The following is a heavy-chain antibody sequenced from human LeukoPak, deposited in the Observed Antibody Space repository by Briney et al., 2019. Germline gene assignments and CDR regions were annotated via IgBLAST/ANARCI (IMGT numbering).Heavy chain of an antibody. CDR3: ARTLDSSGFHDAFDI. D-gene: IGHD3-22*01. CDR2: IYSGGST. CDR1: GFTVSSNY. J-gene: IGHJ3*02. Sequence: GGSLRLSCAASGFTVSSNYMSWVRQAPGKGLEWVSVIYSGGSTYYADSVKSRFTISRDNSKNTLYLQMNSLRAEDTAVYYCARTLDSSGFHDAFDIWGQGTMVTVSS. V-gene: IGHV3-53*01.